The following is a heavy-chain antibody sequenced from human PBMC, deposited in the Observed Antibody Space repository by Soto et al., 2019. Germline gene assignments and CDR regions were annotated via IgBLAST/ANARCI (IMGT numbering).Heavy chain of an antibody. Sequence: PSETLSLTCTVSGGSISSYYWSWIRQPPGKGLEWIGYIYYSGSTNYNPSLKSRVTISVDTSKNQFSLKLSSVTAADTAVYYCASVRCLEWLSLDYWGQATLVTVSS. V-gene: IGHV4-59*01. CDR1: GGSISSYY. CDR2: IYYSGST. J-gene: IGHJ4*02. D-gene: IGHD3-3*01. CDR3: ASVRCLEWLSLDY.